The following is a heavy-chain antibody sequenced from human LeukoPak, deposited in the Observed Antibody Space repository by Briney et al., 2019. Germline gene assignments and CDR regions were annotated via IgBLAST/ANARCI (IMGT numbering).Heavy chain of an antibody. CDR2: ISSSSSYI. Sequence: GGSLRLSCAASGFTFSSYSMNWVRQAPGKGLEWVSSISSSSSYIYYADSVEGRFTISRDNAKNSLYLQMNSLRAEDTAVYYCARGPSGWYVRGAFDIWGQGTMVTVSS. D-gene: IGHD6-19*01. CDR3: ARGPSGWYVRGAFDI. J-gene: IGHJ3*02. CDR1: GFTFSSYS. V-gene: IGHV3-21*01.